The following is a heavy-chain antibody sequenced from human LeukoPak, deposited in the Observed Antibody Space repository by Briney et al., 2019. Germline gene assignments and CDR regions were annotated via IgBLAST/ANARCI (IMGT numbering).Heavy chain of an antibody. CDR2: ISGSGGST. CDR1: GFTFNSYA. CDR3: ARDYIYSFDY. Sequence: GGSLRLSCEASGFTFNSYAMSWVRQAPGKGLEWVSYISGSGGSTIIADSVKGRLTISRDNSKNTLYLQMNSLRDEDTAVYYCARDYIYSFDYWGQGTLVTVSS. D-gene: IGHD4-11*01. V-gene: IGHV3-23*01. J-gene: IGHJ4*02.